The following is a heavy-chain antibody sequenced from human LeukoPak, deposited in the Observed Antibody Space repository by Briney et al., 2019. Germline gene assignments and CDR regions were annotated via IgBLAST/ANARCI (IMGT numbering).Heavy chain of an antibody. Sequence: SETLSLTCAVYGGSFSGYYWSWIRQPPGKGLEWIGSMYYSGSTYYNPSLKSRVTISVDTSKNQFSLKLNSVTAADTAVYYCARGSSGYYSMAFAFDIWGQGTMVTVSS. CDR1: GGSFSGYY. J-gene: IGHJ3*02. CDR3: ARGSSGYYSMAFAFDI. D-gene: IGHD3-22*01. CDR2: MYYSGST. V-gene: IGHV4-34*01.